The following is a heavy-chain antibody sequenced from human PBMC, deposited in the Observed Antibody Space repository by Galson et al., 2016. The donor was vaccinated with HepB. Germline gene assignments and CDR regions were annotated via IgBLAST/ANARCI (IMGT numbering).Heavy chain of an antibody. Sequence: ETLSLTCTVSGGSISSHFCSWIRQPPEKGLEWIGHIYDSGSTNYNPSLQSRVTISVDTSKNQFSLKLSSVTAADTAVYYCARVRQRVKGYSYSPLFDYWGPGTLVTVSS. J-gene: IGHJ4*02. V-gene: IGHV4-59*11. CDR3: ARVRQRVKGYSYSPLFDY. CDR2: IYDSGST. D-gene: IGHD5-18*01. CDR1: GGSISSHF.